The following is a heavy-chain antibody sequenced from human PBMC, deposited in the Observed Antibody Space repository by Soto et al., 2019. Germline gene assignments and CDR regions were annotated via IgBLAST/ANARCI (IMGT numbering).Heavy chain of an antibody. D-gene: IGHD3-10*01. J-gene: IGHJ5*02. V-gene: IGHV4-34*01. Sequence: PSETLSLTCAVYGGSFSGYYWSWIRQPPGKGLEWIGEINHSGSTNYNPSLKSRVTISVDTSKNQFSLKLNSMTAADTAVYYCARSGVGWFDPWGQGTLVTVSS. CDR3: ARSGVGWFDP. CDR2: INHSGST. CDR1: GGSFSGYY.